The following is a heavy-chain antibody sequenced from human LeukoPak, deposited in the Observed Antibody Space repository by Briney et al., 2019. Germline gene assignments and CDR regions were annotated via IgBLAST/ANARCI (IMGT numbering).Heavy chain of an antibody. CDR3: ARLPTGYPNWFDT. J-gene: IGHJ5*02. Sequence: PSETLSLTCTVSGGSTSISSYSWAWIRQPPGKGLEWIAAVHYSGSTYYNPSLMSRVTISVDTSKNQFSLKLGSLTATDTAVYYCARLPTGYPNWFDTWGQGTLVTVSS. V-gene: IGHV4-39*01. CDR2: VHYSGST. CDR1: GGSTSISSYS. D-gene: IGHD3-9*01.